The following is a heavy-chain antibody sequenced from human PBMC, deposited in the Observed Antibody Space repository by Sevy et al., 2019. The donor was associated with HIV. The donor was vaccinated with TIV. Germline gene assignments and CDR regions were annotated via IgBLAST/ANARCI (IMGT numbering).Heavy chain of an antibody. D-gene: IGHD4-17*01. Sequence: GGSLRLSCAASGFTFSNSWMSWVRQAPGKGLEWVGRIKSKTDGGTTDYAAPVKGRFTISRDDSKNTLYLQMNSLKTEDTAVYYCTTGTVTPYYYYGMDVWGQGTTVTVSS. CDR1: GFTFSNSW. CDR2: IKSKTDGGTT. CDR3: TTGTVTPYYYYGMDV. V-gene: IGHV3-15*01. J-gene: IGHJ6*02.